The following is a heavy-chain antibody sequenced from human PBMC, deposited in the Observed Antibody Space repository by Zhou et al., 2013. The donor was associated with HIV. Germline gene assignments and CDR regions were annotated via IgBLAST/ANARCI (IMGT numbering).Heavy chain of an antibody. Sequence: QVQLVQSGAEVKKPGASVKVSCKASGYIFNNYGINWVRQAPGQGLEWMGWISTFNGNTNYAQKLQGRVTMTTDTSTSTAYMELRSLRSDDTAVYYCASSDGDYVIDYWGQGTLVTVSS. CDR2: ISTFNGNT. CDR3: ASSDGDYVIDY. D-gene: IGHD4-17*01. V-gene: IGHV1-18*01. CDR1: GYIFNNYG. J-gene: IGHJ4*02.